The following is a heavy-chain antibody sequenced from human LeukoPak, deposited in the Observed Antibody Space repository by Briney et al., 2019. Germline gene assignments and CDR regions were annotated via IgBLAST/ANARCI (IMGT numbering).Heavy chain of an antibody. D-gene: IGHD6-19*01. J-gene: IGHJ6*02. CDR3: ARSSGWLMSSHGMDV. CDR2: ISGSGDII. V-gene: IGHV3-48*01. CDR1: GFTFSAYP. Sequence: RSGGSLRLSCTASGFTFSAYPMTWVRQAPGKGLEWVSYISGSGDIIYYADSVKGRFTISRDNSKNTLYLQMNSLRAEDTAVYYCARSSGWLMSSHGMDVWGQGTTVTVSS.